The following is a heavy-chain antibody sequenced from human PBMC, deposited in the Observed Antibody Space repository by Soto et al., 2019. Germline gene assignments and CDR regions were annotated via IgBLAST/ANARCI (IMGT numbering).Heavy chain of an antibody. CDR1: GYSFTSYW. D-gene: IGHD3-22*01. Sequence: GESLKISCKGSGYSFTSYWIGWVRQMPGKGLEWMGIIYPGDSDTRYSPSFQGQVTISADKSISTAYLQWSSLKASDTAMYYCARLYPGGSSGYQLDYWGQGTLVTVSS. CDR3: ARLYPGGSSGYQLDY. J-gene: IGHJ4*02. CDR2: IYPGDSDT. V-gene: IGHV5-51*01.